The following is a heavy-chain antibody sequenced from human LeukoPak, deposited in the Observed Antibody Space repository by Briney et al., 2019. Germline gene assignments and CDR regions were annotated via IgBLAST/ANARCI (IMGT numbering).Heavy chain of an antibody. CDR3: ARQWSSWWYNDAFDI. Sequence: SEPLSLTCTVSGDSKSSRNYYWASSRQPAGKVGEWLGSIYYGGSTYYTPSLKSRVTISVDTAKNQFSLKLSCVTAEDTAVYYCARQWSSWWYNDAFDIWGQGTMVTVSS. J-gene: IGHJ3*02. CDR2: IYYGGST. CDR1: GDSKSSRNYY. V-gene: IGHV4-39*01. D-gene: IGHD6-19*01.